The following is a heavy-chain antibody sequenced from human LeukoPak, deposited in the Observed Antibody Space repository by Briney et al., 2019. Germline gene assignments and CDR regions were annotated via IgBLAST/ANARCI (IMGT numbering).Heavy chain of an antibody. Sequence: GGSLRLSCAASGFTFSSYSMDWVRQAPGKGLEWVSHITSGSSSINYADSVKGRFTISRDNSKNSLLLQMNSLRDEETAVYYCARGPSKGHFDYWGQGTLVTVSS. V-gene: IGHV3-48*02. J-gene: IGHJ4*02. CDR3: ARGPSKGHFDY. CDR1: GFTFSSYS. CDR2: ITSGSSSI.